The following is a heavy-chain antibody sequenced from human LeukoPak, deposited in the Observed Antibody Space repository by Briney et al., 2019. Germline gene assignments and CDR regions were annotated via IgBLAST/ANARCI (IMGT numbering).Heavy chain of an antibody. V-gene: IGHV3-23*01. Sequence: GGSLRLSCAASGFTFSSHAMSWVRQAPGKGLXXXXXFSGSGYITYAXSVXXXXTIXXDNSKHTLYLQMSSVRADDTAVYSCAKGGYYDNSGYYYFDYWGQGTLVTVSS. CDR3: AKGGYYDNSGYYYFDY. J-gene: IGHJ4*02. D-gene: IGHD3-22*01. CDR1: GFTFSSHA. CDR2: FSGSGYIT.